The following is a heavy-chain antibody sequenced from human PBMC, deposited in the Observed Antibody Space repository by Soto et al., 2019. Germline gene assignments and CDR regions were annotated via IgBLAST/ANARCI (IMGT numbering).Heavy chain of an antibody. CDR2: IIPILGIA. CDR1: GGTFSSYT. D-gene: IGHD2-15*01. CDR3: ARGLPYCSGGRCSQFDP. J-gene: IGHJ5*02. V-gene: IGHV1-69*02. Sequence: QVQLVQSGAEVKKPGSSVKVSCKASGGTFSSYTISWVRQAPGQGLEWMGRIIPILGIANYAQKFQGRVTITADKSTSTAYMELSSLRSEDTAVYYCARGLPYCSGGRCSQFDPWGQGALVTVSS.